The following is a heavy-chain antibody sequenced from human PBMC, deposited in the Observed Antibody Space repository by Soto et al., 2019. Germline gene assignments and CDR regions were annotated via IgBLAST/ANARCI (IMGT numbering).Heavy chain of an antibody. Sequence: SETLSLTCAVYGGSFSGYYGSWIRHPPGKGLEWIGEINHSGSTNYNPSLKSRITISIDTSKNQFSLKLSSVTASDTAVYYCARALRGSGSYGRYYGMDVWGQGTTVT. CDR1: GGSFSGYY. J-gene: IGHJ6*02. D-gene: IGHD3-10*01. CDR2: INHSGST. CDR3: ARALRGSGSYGRYYGMDV. V-gene: IGHV4-34*01.